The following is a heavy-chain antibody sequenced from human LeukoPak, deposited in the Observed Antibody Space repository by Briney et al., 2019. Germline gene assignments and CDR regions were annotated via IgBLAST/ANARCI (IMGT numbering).Heavy chain of an antibody. CDR3: AKAPYSSSWFNYFDY. Sequence: PGGSLRLSCAASGFTFSSYAMSWVRQAPGKGLEWVSAISGGGGSKYYADSVKGRFTISRDNSKNPLYLQMNSLMAEDTAVYYCAKAPYSSSWFNYFDYWGQGTLVTVSS. J-gene: IGHJ4*02. CDR2: ISGGGGSK. CDR1: GFTFSSYA. V-gene: IGHV3-23*01. D-gene: IGHD6-13*01.